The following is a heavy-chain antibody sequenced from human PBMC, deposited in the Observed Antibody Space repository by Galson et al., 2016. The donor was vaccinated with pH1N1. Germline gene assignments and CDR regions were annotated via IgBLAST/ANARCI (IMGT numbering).Heavy chain of an antibody. D-gene: IGHD4-23*01. CDR2: IYYIGGT. CDR3: ARDGGDYGGAGQYKYFDT. CDR1: GGSISSRNW. J-gene: IGHJ5*02. V-gene: IGHV4-4*02. Sequence: ETLSLTCAVSGGSISSRNWWSWVRQPPGQGLEWIGEIYYIGGTNYNPSLKSRVTISLDKSNNHFSLNLASVTAADTAVYYCARDGGDYGGAGQYKYFDTWGQGTLVTVSS.